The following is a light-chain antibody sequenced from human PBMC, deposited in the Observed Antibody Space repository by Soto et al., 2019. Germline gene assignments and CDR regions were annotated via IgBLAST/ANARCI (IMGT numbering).Light chain of an antibody. CDR2: GAS. CDR1: QSVSSN. J-gene: IGKJ4*01. V-gene: IGKV3-15*01. CDR3: QQYNKMPQT. Sequence: ETVMTQSPATLSVSPGEGATLSCRASQSVSSNLVWYQHRPGQAPRLLIYGASTRATDIPARFSASGSGTEFTLPISTLQSHDDGVYYCQQYNKMPQTFGGQTTVDI.